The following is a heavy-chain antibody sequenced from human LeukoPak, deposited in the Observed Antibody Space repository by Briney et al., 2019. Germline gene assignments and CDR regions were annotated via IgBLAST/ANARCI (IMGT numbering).Heavy chain of an antibody. CDR1: GYTFTSYY. J-gene: IGHJ4*02. V-gene: IGHV1-46*01. Sequence: ASVKVSCKASGYTFTSYYMHWVRQAPGQGLEWMGIINPSGGSTSYAQKFQGRVTMTRDTSTSTVYMELSSLRSEDTAVYYCARDRFPRYYYDSSGYGKFDYWGQGTLVTVSS. D-gene: IGHD3-22*01. CDR2: INPSGGST. CDR3: ARDRFPRYYYDSSGYGKFDY.